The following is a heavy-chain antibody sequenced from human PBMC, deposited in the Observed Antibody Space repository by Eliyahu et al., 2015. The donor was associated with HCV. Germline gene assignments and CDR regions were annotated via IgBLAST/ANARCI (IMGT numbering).Heavy chain of an antibody. J-gene: IGHJ6*02. CDR2: ISDDGSDR. V-gene: IGHV3-30*18. D-gene: IGHD3-10*01. CDR3: AKDLSGHYYLASGSYYYYGMDV. Sequence: QVQLVETGGGVVQPGRSLRLSXXASXPTXSNKXIHWVRQAPGKGLEWVAVISDDGSDRHFADSVKGRFNISRDNSKNTVYLQMNSLRPEDTAIYYCAKDLSGHYYLASGSYYYYGMDVWGQGTTVTVSS. CDR1: XPTXSNKX.